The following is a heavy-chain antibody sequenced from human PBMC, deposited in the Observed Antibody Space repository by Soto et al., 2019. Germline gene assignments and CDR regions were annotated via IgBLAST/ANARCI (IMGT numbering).Heavy chain of an antibody. CDR1: GGSISSGGYY. Sequence: QVQLQESGPGLVKPSQTLSLTCTVSGGSISSGGYYWSWIRQHPGKGLEWIGYIYYSGSTYYHPSLKSRATIAVDTSKNQFSLKLSSVTAADTAVYYCAREVVVVAAAYYYYYMDGWGKGTTVTVSS. V-gene: IGHV4-31*03. J-gene: IGHJ6*03. CDR3: AREVVVVAAAYYYYYMDG. D-gene: IGHD2-15*01. CDR2: IYYSGST.